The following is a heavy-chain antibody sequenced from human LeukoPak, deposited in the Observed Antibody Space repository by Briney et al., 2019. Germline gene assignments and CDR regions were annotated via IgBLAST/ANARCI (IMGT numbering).Heavy chain of an antibody. CDR2: IVVGSGNT. CDR1: GFTFTSSA. D-gene: IGHD1-26*01. V-gene: IGHV1-58*02. CDR3: AALGTVGATTVAFDI. Sequence: ASVKVSCKASGFTFTSSAMQWVRQARGQRLEWIGWIVVGSGNTNYAQKFQERVTITRDMSTSTAYMELSSLRSEDTAVYYCAALGTVGATTVAFDIWGQGTMVTVSS. J-gene: IGHJ3*02.